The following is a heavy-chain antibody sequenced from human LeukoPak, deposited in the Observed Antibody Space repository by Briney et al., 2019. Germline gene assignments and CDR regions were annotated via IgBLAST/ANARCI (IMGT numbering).Heavy chain of an antibody. CDR2: IYPGDSDT. J-gene: IGHJ4*02. CDR3: ARQGNYFDY. CDR1: GYSFTSYW. D-gene: IGHD3-10*01. Sequence: GESLKISCKGSGYSFTSYWIGWVRQMPGKGLEWMGIIYPGDSDTRYSPSFQGQVTISADESINTAYLQWSTLKASDTATYFCARQGNYFDYWGQGTLVTVSS. V-gene: IGHV5-51*01.